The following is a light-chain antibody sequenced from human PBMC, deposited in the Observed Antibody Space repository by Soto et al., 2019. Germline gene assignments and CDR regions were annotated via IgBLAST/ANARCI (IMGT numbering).Light chain of an antibody. V-gene: IGLV1-40*01. CDR3: QSYDSSLSGFYV. Sequence: QSVLTQPPSVSGAPGERVTISCTGSSSNIGAGYDVHWYQQLPGGAPKLLIYANSNRPSGVPGRFSGSRSGTSASLAITGLQAEDEADYSCQSYDSSLSGFYVFGTGTKVTVL. J-gene: IGLJ1*01. CDR1: SSNIGAGYD. CDR2: ANS.